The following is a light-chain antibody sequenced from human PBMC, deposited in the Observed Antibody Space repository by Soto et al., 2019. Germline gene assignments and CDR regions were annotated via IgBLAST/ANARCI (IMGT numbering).Light chain of an antibody. V-gene: IGKV1-5*03. CDR1: QSVNSW. CDR3: QQYKSYPYT. Sequence: DIQMSQSPSTLSAFVGDRVSITCRASQSVNSWLAWYQQKPGKAPKLLIYMASTLESGVPSRFSGSGSGTEFTLTISSLQPDDFATYYCQQYKSYPYTFGQGPKVEIK. J-gene: IGKJ2*01. CDR2: MAS.